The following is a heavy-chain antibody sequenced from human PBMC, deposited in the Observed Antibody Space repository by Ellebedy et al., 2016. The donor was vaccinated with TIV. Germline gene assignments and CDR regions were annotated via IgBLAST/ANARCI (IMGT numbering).Heavy chain of an antibody. D-gene: IGHD3/OR15-3a*01. CDR3: ASLPDYRVGFVDEPMIWGH. Sequence: SETLSLTCAVSGDSISRSNWWSWVRQPPGKGLGWIGEIYHTGSTNYNPSLKGRVTISLDKSKNQHSLKLTSVTAADTVIYFCASLPDYRVGFVDEPMIWGHWGQGTLVTVSS. CDR1: GDSISRSNW. J-gene: IGHJ4*02. CDR2: IYHTGST. V-gene: IGHV4-4*02.